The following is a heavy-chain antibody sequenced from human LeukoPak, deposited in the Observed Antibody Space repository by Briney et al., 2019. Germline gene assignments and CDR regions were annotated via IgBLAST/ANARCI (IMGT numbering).Heavy chain of an antibody. V-gene: IGHV5-51*01. CDR2: IYPGDSDT. D-gene: IGHD1-26*01. CDR3: ARHFEAGARYNWFDP. CDR1: GYSFTNYW. Sequence: GESLKISCKGSGYSFTNYWIGWVRQMPGKGLEWMGIIYPGDSDTRYSPSFQGQVTISADKSISTAYLQWSSLKASDTAMYYCARHFEAGARYNWFDPWGQGTLVTVSS. J-gene: IGHJ5*02.